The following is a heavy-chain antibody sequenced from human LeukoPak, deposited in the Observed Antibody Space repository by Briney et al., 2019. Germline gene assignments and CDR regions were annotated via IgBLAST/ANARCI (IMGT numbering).Heavy chain of an antibody. J-gene: IGHJ4*02. D-gene: IGHD5-18*01. CDR1: GFIFSSYS. CDR2: ISSSSSYI. CDR3: AREPASGRGYSYGDYDY. V-gene: IGHV3-21*01. Sequence: PGGSLRLSCAASGFIFSSYSMNWVRQAPGKGLEWVSSISSSSSYINYADSVKGRFTISRDNAKNSLYLQMNSLRAEDTAVYYCAREPASGRGYSYGDYDYWGQGTLVTVSS.